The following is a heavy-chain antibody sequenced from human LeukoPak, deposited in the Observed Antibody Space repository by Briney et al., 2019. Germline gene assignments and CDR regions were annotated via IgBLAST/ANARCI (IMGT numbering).Heavy chain of an antibody. J-gene: IGHJ4*02. CDR1: GYTFTSFG. Sequence: ASVKVSCKASGYTFTSFGITWVRQAPGQGLEWMGWISGYNGNTNYAQKLQGRVTMTTDTSTSTAYMELRSLRSDDTAVYYCARETNPIFGVVISRQHFDYWGQGTLVTVSS. CDR3: ARETNPIFGVVISRQHFDY. D-gene: IGHD3-3*02. CDR2: ISGYNGNT. V-gene: IGHV1-18*01.